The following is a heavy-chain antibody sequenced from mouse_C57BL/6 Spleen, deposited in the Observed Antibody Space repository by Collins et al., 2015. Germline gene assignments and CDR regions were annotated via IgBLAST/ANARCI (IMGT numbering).Heavy chain of an antibody. CDR1: GYTFTDYE. J-gene: IGHJ2*01. D-gene: IGHD1-1*01. V-gene: IGHV1-15*01. CDR3: TRDYYGSLFDY. Sequence: QLQQSGAELVRPGASVTLSCKASGYTFTDYEMHWVKQTPVHGLEWIGAIDPETGGTAYNQKFKGKAILTADKSSSTAYMELRSLTSEDSAVYYCTRDYYGSLFDYWGQGTTLTVSS. CDR2: IDPETGGT.